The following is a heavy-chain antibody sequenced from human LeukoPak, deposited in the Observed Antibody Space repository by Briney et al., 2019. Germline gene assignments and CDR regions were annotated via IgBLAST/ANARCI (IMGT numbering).Heavy chain of an antibody. CDR2: IIPIFGTA. J-gene: IGHJ1*01. CDR3: ARDRLGDSGSYWRYFQH. D-gene: IGHD1-26*01. CDR1: GGTFSSYA. V-gene: IGHV1-69*06. Sequence: ASVKVSCKASGGTFSSYAISWVRQAPGQGLEWMGGIIPIFGTANYAQKFQGRVTITADKSTSTAYMELSSLRSEDTAVYYCARDRLGDSGSYWRYFQHWGQGTLVTVSS.